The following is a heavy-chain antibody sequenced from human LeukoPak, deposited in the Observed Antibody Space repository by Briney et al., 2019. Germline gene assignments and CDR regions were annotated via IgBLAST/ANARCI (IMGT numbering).Heavy chain of an antibody. V-gene: IGHV3-73*01. CDR1: GFTFSSYS. J-gene: IGHJ4*02. CDR2: IRSKANSYAT. CDR3: TSPQGDY. Sequence: TGGSLRLSCAASGFTFSSYSMNWVRQAPGKGLEWVGRIRSKANSYATAYAASVKGRFTISRDDSKNTAYLQMNSLKTEDTAVYYCTSPQGDYWGQGTLVTVSS.